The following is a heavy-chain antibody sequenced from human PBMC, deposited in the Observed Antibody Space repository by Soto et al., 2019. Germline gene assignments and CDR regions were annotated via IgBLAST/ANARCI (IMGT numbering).Heavy chain of an antibody. J-gene: IGHJ4*02. CDR3: ARKAWVRFDY. Sequence: LSLTCAVSGDSISSSVWWTWVRQPPGKGLEWIGEVFHTGDTYFNPSLRSRVAMSVDKSTNEFSLKVTSVTAADTAIYYCARKAWVRFDYWGQGALVTVSS. D-gene: IGHD7-27*01. V-gene: IGHV4-4*02. CDR2: VFHTGDT. CDR1: GDSISSSVW.